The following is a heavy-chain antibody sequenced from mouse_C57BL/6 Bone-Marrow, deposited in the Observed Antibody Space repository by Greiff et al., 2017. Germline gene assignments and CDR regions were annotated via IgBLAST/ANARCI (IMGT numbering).Heavy chain of an antibody. J-gene: IGHJ1*03. V-gene: IGHV5-15*01. CDR3: ARLYDDYFYWYFDV. D-gene: IGHD2-4*01. Sequence: EVKLVESGGGLVQPGGSLKLSCAASGFTFSDYGMAWVRQAPRKGPEWVAFISNLAYSIYYADTVTGRFTISRENAKNTLYLEMSSLRSEDTAMYYCARLYDDYFYWYFDVWGTGTTVTVSS. CDR2: ISNLAYSI. CDR1: GFTFSDYG.